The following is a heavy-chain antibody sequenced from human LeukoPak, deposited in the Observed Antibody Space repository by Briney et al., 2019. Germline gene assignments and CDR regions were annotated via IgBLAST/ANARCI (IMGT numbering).Heavy chain of an antibody. Sequence: ASVKVSCKASGYTFTGYYMHWVRQAPGQGLEWMGWINPNSGGTNYAQKFQGRVTMTRDTSISTAYMKLSRLRSDDTAVYYCARQLLWFGESVGRYYYYYYMDVWGKGTTVTISS. CDR3: ARQLLWFGESVGRYYYYYYMDV. V-gene: IGHV1-2*02. D-gene: IGHD3-10*01. J-gene: IGHJ6*03. CDR1: GYTFTGYY. CDR2: INPNSGGT.